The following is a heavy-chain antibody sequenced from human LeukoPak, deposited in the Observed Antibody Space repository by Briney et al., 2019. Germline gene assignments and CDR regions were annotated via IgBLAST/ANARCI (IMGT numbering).Heavy chain of an antibody. D-gene: IGHD6-13*01. Sequence: GGSLRLSCAASGFTFNRYWMHWVRQAPGKGLEWVSAISGSGGTTYYADSVMGRFTISRDNSKNTLYLQMNSLRAEDTAVYYCAKDYLLQQLILEGWFDPWGQGTLVTVSS. CDR3: AKDYLLQQLILEGWFDP. CDR1: GFTFNRYW. J-gene: IGHJ5*02. V-gene: IGHV3-23*01. CDR2: ISGSGGTT.